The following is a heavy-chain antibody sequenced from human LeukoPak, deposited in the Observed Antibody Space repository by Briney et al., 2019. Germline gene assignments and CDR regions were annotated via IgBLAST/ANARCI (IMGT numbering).Heavy chain of an antibody. V-gene: IGHV5-51*01. Sequence: GESLKISCKGSGYSFTSYWIGWVRQMPGKGLEWMGIIYPGDSDTRYSPSFQGQVTISADKSISTAYLQWSSLKASDTAMYSCARIVGTIPAPAHLDYWGQGTLVTVSS. CDR2: IYPGDSDT. CDR3: ARIVGTIPAPAHLDY. CDR1: GYSFTSYW. D-gene: IGHD1-26*01. J-gene: IGHJ4*02.